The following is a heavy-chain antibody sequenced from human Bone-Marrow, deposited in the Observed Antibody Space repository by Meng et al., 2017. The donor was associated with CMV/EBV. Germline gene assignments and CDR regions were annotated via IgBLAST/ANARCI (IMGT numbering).Heavy chain of an antibody. J-gene: IGHJ4*02. V-gene: IGHV4-61*01. CDR2: IYYSGST. Sequence: GSLRLSCTVSGGSVSSGSYYWSWIRQPPGKGLEWIGYIYYSGSTNYNPSLKSRVTISVDTSKNQFSLKLSSVTAADTAVYYCAREYQLLLDYWGRGTLVTVSS. D-gene: IGHD2-2*01. CDR3: AREYQLLLDY. CDR1: GGSVSSGSYY.